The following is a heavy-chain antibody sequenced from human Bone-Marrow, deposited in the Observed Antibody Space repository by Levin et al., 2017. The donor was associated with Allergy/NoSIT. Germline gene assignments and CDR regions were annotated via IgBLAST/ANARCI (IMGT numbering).Heavy chain of an antibody. CDR1: GFTFSSYA. CDR3: ARPSPPSRWIVGATTAFDY. CDR2: ISYDGSNK. V-gene: IGHV3-30*04. Sequence: GGSLRLSCAASGFTFSSYAMHWVRQAPGKGLEWVAVISYDGSNKYYADSVKGRFTISRDNSKNTLYLQMNSLRAEDTAVYYCARPSPPSRWIVGATTAFDYWGQGTLVTVSS. D-gene: IGHD1-26*01. J-gene: IGHJ4*02.